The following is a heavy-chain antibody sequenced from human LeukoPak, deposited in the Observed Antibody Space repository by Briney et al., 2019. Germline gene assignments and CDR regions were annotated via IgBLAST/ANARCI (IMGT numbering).Heavy chain of an antibody. D-gene: IGHD2-8*02. CDR2: IRYDGSTK. Sequence: PGGSLRLSCAASGFTFSNYGMHWVRQAPGKGLEWVAFIRYDGSTKNYADSVKGRLTISRDNSKNTLYLQMTSLRAEDTAVYYCAKDISWCFDYWGQGTLVTVSS. CDR1: GFTFSNYG. J-gene: IGHJ4*02. CDR3: AKDISWCFDY. V-gene: IGHV3-30*02.